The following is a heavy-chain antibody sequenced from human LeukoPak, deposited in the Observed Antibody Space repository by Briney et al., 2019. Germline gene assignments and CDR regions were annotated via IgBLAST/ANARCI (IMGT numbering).Heavy chain of an antibody. J-gene: IGHJ4*02. CDR3: AKSRVAVATRRGYYFDY. CDR2: INWDGGSK. Sequence: GGSLRLSCAASGFTFYDYGMSWLREAPGKGLEWVYGINWDGGSKGYAGAVKGRFTISRDNAKNSLYLQMNSLRAEDTALYYCAKSRVAVATRRGYYFDYWGQGTLVTVSS. CDR1: GFTFYDYG. D-gene: IGHD6-19*01. V-gene: IGHV3-20*04.